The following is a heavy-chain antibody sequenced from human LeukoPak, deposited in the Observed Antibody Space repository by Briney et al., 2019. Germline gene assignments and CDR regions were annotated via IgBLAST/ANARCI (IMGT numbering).Heavy chain of an antibody. CDR1: GFTFSSYS. J-gene: IGHJ3*02. Sequence: PGGSLRLSCAASGFTFSSYSMNWVRQAPGKGLEWVSYISSSSSTIYYADSVKGRFTIFRDNAKNSLYLQMNSLRAEDTAVYYCASSSPTDAFDIWGQGTMVTVSS. CDR3: ASSSPTDAFDI. D-gene: IGHD6-13*01. CDR2: ISSSSSTI. V-gene: IGHV3-48*01.